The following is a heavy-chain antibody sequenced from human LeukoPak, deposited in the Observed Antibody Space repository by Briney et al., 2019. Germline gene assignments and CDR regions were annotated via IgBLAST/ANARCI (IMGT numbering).Heavy chain of an antibody. D-gene: IGHD1-26*01. V-gene: IGHV3-23*01. CDR2: ISNSGDTT. CDR1: GFTFRSYA. Sequence: GGSLRLSCAASGFTFRSYAMNWVRQAPGKGGEWVSGISNSGDTTYYADSVKGRFSISSYNSKNPLYLQMDSLRAEDTAVYYCAIGWELHPFGYWGQGTLVTVSS. J-gene: IGHJ4*02. CDR3: AIGWELHPFGY.